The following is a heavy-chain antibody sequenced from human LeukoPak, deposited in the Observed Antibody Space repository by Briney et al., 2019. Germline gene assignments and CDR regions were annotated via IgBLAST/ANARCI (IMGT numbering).Heavy chain of an antibody. CDR2: ISASNGNT. J-gene: IGHJ4*02. V-gene: IGHV1-18*01. CDR3: ARYPLSYSSNWHYYFDY. CDR1: GYTFTSYG. Sequence: ASVKVSCKAFGYTFTSYGVSWVRQAPGQGLEWMGWISASNGNTNYAQNLQDRVTMTTATSTSTAYMELRSLRSDDTAVYYCARYPLSYSSNWHYYFDYWGQGTLLTVSS. D-gene: IGHD6-13*01.